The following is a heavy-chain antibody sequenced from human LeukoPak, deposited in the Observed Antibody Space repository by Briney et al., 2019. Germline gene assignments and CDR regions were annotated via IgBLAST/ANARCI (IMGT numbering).Heavy chain of an antibody. CDR1: GYTFTSYD. V-gene: IGHV1-8*03. CDR2: MNPNSGNT. Sequence: GASVKVSCKASGYTFTSYDINWVRQATGQGLEWMGWMNPNSGNTGYAQKFQGRVTITRNTSISAAYMELSSLRSEDTAVYYCARGGELEIRSWGGDAFDIWGQGTMVTVSS. D-gene: IGHD1-7*01. CDR3: ARGGELEIRSWGGDAFDI. J-gene: IGHJ3*02.